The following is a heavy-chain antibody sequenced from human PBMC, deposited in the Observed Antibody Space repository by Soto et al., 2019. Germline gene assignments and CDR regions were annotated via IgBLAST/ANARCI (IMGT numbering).Heavy chain of an antibody. CDR2: ISSNGGST. Sequence: AGGSLRLSCAASGFTFSSYAMHWVRQAPGKGLEYVSAISSNGGSTYYANSVKGRFTISRDNSKNTLYLQMGSLRAEDMAVYYCARDQHIVSLGAFDIWGQGTMVTVSS. V-gene: IGHV3-64*01. CDR3: ARDQHIVSLGAFDI. D-gene: IGHD2-21*01. CDR1: GFTFSSYA. J-gene: IGHJ3*02.